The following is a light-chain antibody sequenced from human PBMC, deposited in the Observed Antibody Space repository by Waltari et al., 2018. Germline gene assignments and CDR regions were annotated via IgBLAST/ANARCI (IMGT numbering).Light chain of an antibody. Sequence: QSVLTQPPPVSGAPGQRVSISSTGSTSNIWAGYHVHWYQQGPGKAPKLIIYGTNTRPLGVPDRFFGSQYGTSASLAIIGLQAEDEGDYYCQSYDTTLSVVFGGGTKLTVL. J-gene: IGLJ2*01. CDR3: QSYDTTLSVV. CDR1: TSNIWAGYH. CDR2: GTN. V-gene: IGLV1-40*01.